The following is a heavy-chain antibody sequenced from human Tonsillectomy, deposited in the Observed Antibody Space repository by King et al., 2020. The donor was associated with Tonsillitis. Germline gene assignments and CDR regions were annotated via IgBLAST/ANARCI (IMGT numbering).Heavy chain of an antibody. Sequence: VQLQESGPGLVKPSETLSLTCTVSGGSISSYYWSRIRQPPGKGLEWIGYIYYSGSTNYNPSLKSRVTISVDTSKNQFSLKLSSVTAADTAVYYCARATVPDYYDSSGTYYFDYWGQGTLVTVSS. D-gene: IGHD3-22*01. CDR3: ARATVPDYYDSSGTYYFDY. CDR2: IYYSGST. V-gene: IGHV4-59*01. J-gene: IGHJ4*02. CDR1: GGSISSYY.